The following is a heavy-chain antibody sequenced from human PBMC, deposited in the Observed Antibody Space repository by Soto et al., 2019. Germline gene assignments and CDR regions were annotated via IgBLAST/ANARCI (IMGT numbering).Heavy chain of an antibody. Sequence: SQTPSLTCAISGDSVSSNSAAWNWVRQSPSRGLEWLGRTYYRSKWYNDYAVSVKSRITINPDTSKNQFSLQLNSVTPEDTAVYYCARENVIGYCSGGSCDAFDIWGQGTMVTVSS. CDR3: ARENVIGYCSGGSCDAFDI. CDR2: TYYRSKWYN. D-gene: IGHD2-15*01. V-gene: IGHV6-1*01. J-gene: IGHJ3*02. CDR1: GDSVSSNSAA.